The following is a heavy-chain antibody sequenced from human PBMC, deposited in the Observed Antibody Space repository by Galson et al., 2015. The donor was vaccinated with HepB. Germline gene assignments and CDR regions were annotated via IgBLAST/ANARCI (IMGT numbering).Heavy chain of an antibody. J-gene: IGHJ4*02. D-gene: IGHD2-21*01. Sequence: SVKVSCKASGYTFTGYSMNWVRQAPGQGLEWMGWINPNSGGTNYAQKFQGRVTMTRDTSISTAYMELSRLRSEDTAVYYCARVYRFGVYCGGDCYSLDYWGQGTLVTVSS. CDR2: INPNSGGT. CDR1: GYTFTGYS. V-gene: IGHV1-2*02. CDR3: ARVYRFGVYCGGDCYSLDY.